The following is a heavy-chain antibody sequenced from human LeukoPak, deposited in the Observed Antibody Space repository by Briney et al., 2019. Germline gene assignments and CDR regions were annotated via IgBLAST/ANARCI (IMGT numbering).Heavy chain of an antibody. V-gene: IGHV1-2*02. Sequence: ASVKVSCKASGYTFTGYYIHWVRQAPGQGLEWMGWINPNIGVTNYAQKFQGRVTMTRDTSISTAYMELSRLRSDDTAVYYCARDWGYCTNGVCYAFDYWGQGTLVTVSS. CDR3: ARDWGYCTNGVCYAFDY. CDR2: INPNIGVT. CDR1: GYTFTGYY. D-gene: IGHD2-8*01. J-gene: IGHJ4*02.